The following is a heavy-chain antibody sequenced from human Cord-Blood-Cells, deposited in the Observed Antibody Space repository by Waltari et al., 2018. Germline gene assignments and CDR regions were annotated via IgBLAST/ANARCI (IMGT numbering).Heavy chain of an antibody. CDR3: ARVGRCSSTSCYWYFDL. J-gene: IGHJ2*01. CDR2: IYHSGST. D-gene: IGHD2-2*01. Sequence: QVQLQESGPGLVKPSETLSLTYTVSGYSISSGYYWGWIRQPPGKGLEWIGSIYHSGSTYYNPSLKSRVTISVDTSKNQFSLKLSSVTAADTAVYYCARVGRCSSTSCYWYFDLWGRGTLVTVSS. V-gene: IGHV4-38-2*02. CDR1: GYSISSGYY.